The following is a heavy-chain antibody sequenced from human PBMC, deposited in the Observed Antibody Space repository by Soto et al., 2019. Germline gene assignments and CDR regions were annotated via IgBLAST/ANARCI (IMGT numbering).Heavy chain of an antibody. D-gene: IGHD3-22*01. J-gene: IGHJ4*02. CDR2: IWYDGSNK. Sequence: QVQLVESGGGVVQPGRSLRLSCAASGFTFSSYGMHWVRQAPGKGLEWVAVIWYDGSNKYYADSVKGRFTISRDNSKNTLYLQMNSLRAEDTAVYYCARGDYYDSSGPLGGVPPDYWGQGTLVTVSS. V-gene: IGHV3-33*01. CDR1: GFTFSSYG. CDR3: ARGDYYDSSGPLGGVPPDY.